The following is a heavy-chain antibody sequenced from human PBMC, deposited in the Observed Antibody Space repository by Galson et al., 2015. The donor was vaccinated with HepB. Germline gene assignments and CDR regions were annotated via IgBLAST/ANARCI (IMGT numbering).Heavy chain of an antibody. CDR1: GFTFSSSA. J-gene: IGHJ3*02. Sequence: SLRLSCAASGFTFSSSAMHWVRQAPGKGLVWVSHINGDGGRTNYADSVEGRFTISRDNSKNTLYLQMNNLRAEDTAVYYCARAAGEDSSSGYAFVIWGQGTMVTVSS. V-gene: IGHV3-74*01. D-gene: IGHD6-6*01. CDR3: ARAAGEDSSSGYAFVI. CDR2: INGDGGRT.